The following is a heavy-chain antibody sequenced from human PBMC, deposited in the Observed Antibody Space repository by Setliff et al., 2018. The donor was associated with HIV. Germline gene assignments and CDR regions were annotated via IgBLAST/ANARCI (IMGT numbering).Heavy chain of an antibody. V-gene: IGHV4-34*01. CDR3: ARLGDSGYDFRGYFDY. J-gene: IGHJ4*02. D-gene: IGHD5-12*01. CDR1: GGSFSGYY. Sequence: SETLSLTCAVYGGSFSGYYWSWIRQPPGKGLEWIGEINHSGSTNYNPSLKSRVTISVDTSKNQFSLKLSSVTAADTAVYYCARLGDSGYDFRGYFDYWGQGKRVTVSS. CDR2: INHSGST.